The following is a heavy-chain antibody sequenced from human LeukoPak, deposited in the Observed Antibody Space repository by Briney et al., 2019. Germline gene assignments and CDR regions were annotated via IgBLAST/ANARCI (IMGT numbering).Heavy chain of an antibody. V-gene: IGHV3-48*01. CDR3: VRDKDWGFDS. D-gene: IGHD7-27*01. Sequence: PGGSLRLSCAASGFTFSSYAMSWVRQAPGKGLEWVSHIGTGTSTVGYADSIKGRFTISRDNAKNSVDLQMSSLRVDDSAVYYCVRDKDWGFDSWGQGTLVTVSS. CDR2: IGTGTSTV. J-gene: IGHJ4*02. CDR1: GFTFSSYA.